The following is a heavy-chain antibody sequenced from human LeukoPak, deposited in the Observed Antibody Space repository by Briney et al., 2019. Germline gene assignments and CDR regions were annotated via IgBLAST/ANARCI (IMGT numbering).Heavy chain of an antibody. V-gene: IGHV4-31*01. CDR1: GGSISSGGYY. CDR2: IYYSGST. D-gene: IGHD4-17*01. J-gene: IGHJ4*02. Sequence: SQTLSLTCTVSGGSISSGGYYWSWLRQHRGKGLEGIVYIYYSGSTYYHPSLKSPFTMSVDTSKNQFSLKLSSVTAPDTAVYYCARVKSVDYEFDYLGEGTLVTVSS. CDR3: ARVKSVDYEFDY.